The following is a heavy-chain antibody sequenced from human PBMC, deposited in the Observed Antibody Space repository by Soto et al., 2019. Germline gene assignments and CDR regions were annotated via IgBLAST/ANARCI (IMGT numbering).Heavy chain of an antibody. Sequence: SETLSLTCTVSGGSISSSSYYWGWIRQPPGKGLKWIGSIYYSGSTYYNPSLKSRVTISVDTSKNQFSLKLSSVTAADTAVYYCARRVQYYGMDVWGQGTTVTVSS. V-gene: IGHV4-39*01. CDR1: GGSISSSSYY. D-gene: IGHD3-10*01. CDR2: IYYSGST. CDR3: ARRVQYYGMDV. J-gene: IGHJ6*02.